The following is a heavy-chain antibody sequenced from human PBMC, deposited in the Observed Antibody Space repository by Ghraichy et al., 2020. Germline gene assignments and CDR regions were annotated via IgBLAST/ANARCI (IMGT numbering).Heavy chain of an antibody. V-gene: IGHV3-21*01. J-gene: IGHJ4*02. CDR1: GFTFSSYT. CDR2: ISSTSGDI. Sequence: GGSLRLSCAASGFTFSSYTLTWVRQAPGEGLEWVSSISSTSGDIYYADSVKGRFTISRDNANNSLYLQMNSLRAEDTAVYYCVRAVWRSECRGGRCQSYPDYWGQGTLVTVSS. CDR3: VRAVWRSECRGGRCQSYPDY. D-gene: IGHD2-15*01.